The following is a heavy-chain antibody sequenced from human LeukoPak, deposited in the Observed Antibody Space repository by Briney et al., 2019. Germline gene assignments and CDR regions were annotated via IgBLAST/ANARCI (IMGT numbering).Heavy chain of an antibody. Sequence: PGGSLRLSCAASGFTFSNYSMNWVRQAPGKGLEWVSFISRSSSYIYYADSVKGRFTISRDNAKNSLYLQMNSLRAEDTAVYYCAREAIFGVVIMDAFDIWGQGTMVTVSS. CDR2: ISRSSSYI. CDR1: GFTFSNYS. D-gene: IGHD3-3*01. CDR3: AREAIFGVVIMDAFDI. J-gene: IGHJ3*02. V-gene: IGHV3-21*01.